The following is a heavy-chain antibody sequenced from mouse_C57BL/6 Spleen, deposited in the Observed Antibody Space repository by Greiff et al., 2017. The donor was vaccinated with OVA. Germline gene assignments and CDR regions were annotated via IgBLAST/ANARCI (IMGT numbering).Heavy chain of an antibody. V-gene: IGHV5-4*01. D-gene: IGHD1-1*01. Sequence: EVQLMESGGGLVKPGGSLKLSCAASGFTFSSYAMSWVRQTPEQRLEWVATISDGGSYTYYPDNVKGRFTISRDNAKNNLYLQMSHLKSEDTAMYYCARDPGSSYGRAMDYWGQGTSVTVSS. J-gene: IGHJ4*01. CDR3: ARDPGSSYGRAMDY. CDR2: ISDGGSYT. CDR1: GFTFSSYA.